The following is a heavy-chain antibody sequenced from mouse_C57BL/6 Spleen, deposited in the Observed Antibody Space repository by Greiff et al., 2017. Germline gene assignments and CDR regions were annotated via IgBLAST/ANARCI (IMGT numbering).Heavy chain of an antibody. D-gene: IGHD2-2*01. CDR1: GYTFTSYW. CDR2: IYPGSGST. J-gene: IGHJ4*01. CDR3: ALSTMVTTDAMDY. V-gene: IGHV1-55*01. Sequence: QVQLQQPGAELVKPGASVKMSCKASGYTFTSYWITWVKQRPGQGLEWIGDIYPGSGSTNYNEKFKSKATLTVDTSSSTAYMQLSSLTSEDAAVYYCALSTMVTTDAMDYWGQGTSVTVSS.